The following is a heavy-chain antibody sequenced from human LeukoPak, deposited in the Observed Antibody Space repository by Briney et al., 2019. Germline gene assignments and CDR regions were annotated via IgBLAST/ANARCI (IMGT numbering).Heavy chain of an antibody. J-gene: IGHJ4*02. D-gene: IGHD3-22*01. CDR2: IYHSGST. CDR1: GGSISSYY. CDR3: ARIDSSGYYDWYYFDY. V-gene: IGHV4-59*12. Sequence: SETLSLTCTVSGGSISSYYWSWIRQPAGKGLEWIGEIYHSGSTNYNPSLKSRVTISVDKSKNQFSLKLSSVTAADTAVYYCARIDSSGYYDWYYFDYWGQGTLVTVSS.